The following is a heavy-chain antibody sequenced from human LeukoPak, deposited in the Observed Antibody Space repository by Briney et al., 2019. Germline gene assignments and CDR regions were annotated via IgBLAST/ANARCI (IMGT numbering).Heavy chain of an antibody. CDR2: INPSGGST. CDR3: AKDLSSSGWYVNYFDY. V-gene: IGHV1-46*01. Sequence: ASVKVSCKASGYTFTSYYMHWVRQAPGQGLEWMGIINPSGGSTSYAQKFQGRVTMTRDTSTSTVYMELSSLRSEDTAVYYCAKDLSSSGWYVNYFDYWGQGTLVTVSS. J-gene: IGHJ4*02. CDR1: GYTFTSYY. D-gene: IGHD6-19*01.